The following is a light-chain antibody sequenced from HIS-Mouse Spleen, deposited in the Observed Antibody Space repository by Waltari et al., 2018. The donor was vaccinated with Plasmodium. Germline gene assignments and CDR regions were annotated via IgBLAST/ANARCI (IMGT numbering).Light chain of an antibody. V-gene: IGLV3-10*01. Sequence: SYELTQPPSVSVSPGQTARLTCSGDDLPNKCAYWYQQKSGHAPVLVIYAASKRPSGIPERFSGSSSGTMATLTISGAQVEDEADYYCYSTDSSGNHRVFGGGTKLTVL. CDR3: YSTDSSGNHRV. CDR1: DLPNKC. CDR2: AAS. J-gene: IGLJ3*02.